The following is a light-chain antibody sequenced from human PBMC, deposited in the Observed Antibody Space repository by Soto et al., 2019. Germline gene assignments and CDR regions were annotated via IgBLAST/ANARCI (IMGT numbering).Light chain of an antibody. CDR2: EVA. J-gene: IGKJ1*01. Sequence: DVVMTQSPLSLPVTLGQPASISCRSSQRLINSDGQTYLSWFQQRPGHSPRRLISEVADRDSGVPDRFTGRVSGTEFTLNISRVEAEDVGVDYCMQGTHWPWTFGQGTEVEIK. V-gene: IGKV2-30*01. CDR3: MQGTHWPWT. CDR1: QRLINSDGQTY.